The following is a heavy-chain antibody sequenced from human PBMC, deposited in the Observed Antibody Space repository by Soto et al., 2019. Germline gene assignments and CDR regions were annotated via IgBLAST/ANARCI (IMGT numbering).Heavy chain of an antibody. D-gene: IGHD3-22*01. J-gene: IGHJ5*02. CDR2: IYYSGST. CDR1: GASINSGDYY. V-gene: IGHV4-31*03. CDR3: ASIYDSSGYYYGNNWLDP. Sequence: SETLSLTCTVSGASINSGDYYWSWVRHHPGKGLEWIGYIYYSGSTYYNPSLKSRLSISVDTSKNQFSLKLSSVTAADTAVYYCASIYDSSGYYYGNNWLDPWGQGTLVTVS.